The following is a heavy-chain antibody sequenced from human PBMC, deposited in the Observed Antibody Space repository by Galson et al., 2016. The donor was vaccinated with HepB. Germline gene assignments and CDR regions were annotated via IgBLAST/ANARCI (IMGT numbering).Heavy chain of an antibody. CDR2: LNPSGGTA. Sequence: SVKVSCKASGYTFTNYYIHWVRQAPGQGLEWMGILNPSGGTASYAQMFQGRVTMTRDTSTSTVYLELSSLRSEDTAVFYCARGRKQEGYCSGSNCYALDYWGQGTLVTVSS. J-gene: IGHJ4*02. CDR1: GYTFTNYY. V-gene: IGHV1-46*01. CDR3: ARGRKQEGYCSGSNCYALDY. D-gene: IGHD2-2*01.